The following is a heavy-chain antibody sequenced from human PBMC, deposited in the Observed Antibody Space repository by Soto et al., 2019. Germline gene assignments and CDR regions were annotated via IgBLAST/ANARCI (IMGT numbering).Heavy chain of an antibody. CDR3: ARGGDILVVVAAADYYYYMDV. Sequence: ASVKVSCKASGYTLTSYDINWVRQATGQGLEWMGWMNPNSGNTGYAQKFQGRVTMTRNTSISTAYMELSSLRSEDTAVYYCARGGDILVVVAAADYYYYMDVWGKGTTVTVSS. CDR1: GYTLTSYD. CDR2: MNPNSGNT. J-gene: IGHJ6*03. V-gene: IGHV1-8*01. D-gene: IGHD2-15*01.